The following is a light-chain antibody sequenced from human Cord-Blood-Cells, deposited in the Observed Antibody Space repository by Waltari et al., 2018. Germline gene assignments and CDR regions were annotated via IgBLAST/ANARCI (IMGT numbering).Light chain of an antibody. Sequence: EIVMTQSPATLSVSPGERATLSCRASQSVSNNLAWYQQKPGQAPRLLIYGASTRATGIPARFSGSGSGTEFTLTISSPQSEDFAVYYCQQYNNWPPAFGGGTKVEIK. CDR3: QQYNNWPPA. CDR1: QSVSNN. CDR2: GAS. J-gene: IGKJ4*01. V-gene: IGKV3-15*01.